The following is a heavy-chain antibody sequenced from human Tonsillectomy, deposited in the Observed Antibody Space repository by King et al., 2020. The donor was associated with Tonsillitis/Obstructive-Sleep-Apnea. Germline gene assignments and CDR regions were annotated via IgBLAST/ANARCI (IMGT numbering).Heavy chain of an antibody. V-gene: IGHV1-2*06. CDR1: GYTFTGYY. D-gene: IGHD6-6*01. J-gene: IGHJ5*02. CDR3: ARGGREQLVLDWFDP. Sequence: VPLVESGAEVKKPGASVQVSCKASGYTFTGYYMHWVRLAPGQGLEWMGRINPHSGGTNYAQKFQGRVTMTRDTSITTAYMELSSLTSGDTAMYYCARGGREQLVLDWFDPWGQGTLVTVSS. CDR2: INPHSGGT.